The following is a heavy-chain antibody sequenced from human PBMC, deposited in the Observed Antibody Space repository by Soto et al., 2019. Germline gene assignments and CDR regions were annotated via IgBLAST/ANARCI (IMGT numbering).Heavy chain of an antibody. Sequence: SQTLSLTCAISGDSVSSTSAAWSWIRQSPSRGLEWLGRTYYRSKWYSDYAVSVKSRITINPDTSKNQYSLQLNSVTPEDTAVYYCARGSYYSGWVWGQGTLVTVSS. D-gene: IGHD6-19*01. J-gene: IGHJ4*02. V-gene: IGHV6-1*01. CDR2: TYYRSKWYS. CDR1: GDSVSSTSAA. CDR3: ARGSYYSGWV.